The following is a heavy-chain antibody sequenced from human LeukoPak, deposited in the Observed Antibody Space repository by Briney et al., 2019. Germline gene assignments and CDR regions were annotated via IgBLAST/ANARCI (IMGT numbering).Heavy chain of an antibody. Sequence: PGGSLRLSCAASGFTFSSYAMHWVRQAPGKGLEWVAFIRNDGGNTYYADSVKGRFTISRDHSKNTLYLQMNSLRAEDTAVYYGASDVGFGANKSDYWGQGTLVTVSS. CDR3: ASDVGFGANKSDY. J-gene: IGHJ4*02. D-gene: IGHD3-10*01. V-gene: IGHV3-30*02. CDR1: GFTFSSYA. CDR2: IRNDGGNT.